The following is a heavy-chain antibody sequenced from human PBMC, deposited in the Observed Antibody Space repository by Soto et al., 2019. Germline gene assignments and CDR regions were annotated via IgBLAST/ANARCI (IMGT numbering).Heavy chain of an antibody. V-gene: IGHV3-49*03. CDR2: IRSKAYGGTT. D-gene: IGHD2-15*01. CDR1: GFTFGDYA. CDR3: TRDWALGYCSGGSCYDPLY. Sequence: GGSLRLSCTASGFTFGDYAMSWFRQAPGKGLEWVGFIRSKAYGGTTEYAASVKGRFTISRDDSKSIAYLQMNSLKTEDTAVYYCTRDWALGYCSGGSCYDPLYWGQGTLVTVSS. J-gene: IGHJ4*02.